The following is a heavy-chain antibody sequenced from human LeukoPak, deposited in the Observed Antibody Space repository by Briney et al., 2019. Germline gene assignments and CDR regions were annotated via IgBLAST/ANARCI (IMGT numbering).Heavy chain of an antibody. V-gene: IGHV1-2*02. CDR3: ARDPRYWAYYYDSSGYWFDY. Sequence: ASVKVSCKASGYTFTGYYMHWVRQAPGQGLEWMGWINPNSGGTNYAQKFQGRVTMTRDTSISTAYMELSRLRSDDTAVYHCARDPRYWAYYYDSSGYWFDYWGKGTLVTVSS. D-gene: IGHD3-22*01. CDR2: INPNSGGT. J-gene: IGHJ4*02. CDR1: GYTFTGYY.